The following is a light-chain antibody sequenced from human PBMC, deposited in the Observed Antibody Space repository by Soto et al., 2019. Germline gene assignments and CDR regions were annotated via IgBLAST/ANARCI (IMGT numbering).Light chain of an antibody. CDR3: QQYGSSPPT. Sequence: DFVMAQTPLSLSVTPGQPASISCKSSQSLLHSDGKTYLYWYLQKPGQPPQLLIYEVSNRFSGVPDRFSGSGSGTDFTLTVSRLEPEDFAVFYCQQYGSSPPTFGQGTKVDIK. V-gene: IGKV2D-29*01. J-gene: IGKJ2*01. CDR2: EVS. CDR1: QSLLHSDGKTY.